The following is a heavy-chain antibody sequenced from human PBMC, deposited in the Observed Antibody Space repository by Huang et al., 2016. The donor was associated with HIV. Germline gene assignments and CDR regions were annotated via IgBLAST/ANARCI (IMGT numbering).Heavy chain of an antibody. CDR3: ARTAYSYGFRQGYNWFDP. Sequence: QVLLVQSGAEVRKPGSSVKVSCTAFGGTFSSYAISWVRQAPGQGLAGGGGIIPTCGTANYAQKFQGRVTITVDESTNTGYMELTRLTSEDTAVYYCARTAYSYGFRQGYNWFDPWGQGTPVTVSS. J-gene: IGHJ5*02. D-gene: IGHD5-18*01. CDR1: GGTFSSYA. V-gene: IGHV1-69*13. CDR2: IIPTCGTA.